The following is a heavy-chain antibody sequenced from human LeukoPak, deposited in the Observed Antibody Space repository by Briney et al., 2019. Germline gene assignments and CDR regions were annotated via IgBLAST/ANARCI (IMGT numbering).Heavy chain of an antibody. CDR3: ARDHGWSGELD. V-gene: IGHV4-4*07. CDR2: IYTSGST. D-gene: IGHD3-3*01. CDR1: GGSISSYY. Sequence: SETLSLTCTVSGGSISSYYGSWIREPAGKGLEWIGRIYTSGSTNYNPSLKSRVTMSVDTSKNQFSLKLSSVTGADTAVYFCARDHGWSGELDWGQGTLVSVSS. J-gene: IGHJ4*02.